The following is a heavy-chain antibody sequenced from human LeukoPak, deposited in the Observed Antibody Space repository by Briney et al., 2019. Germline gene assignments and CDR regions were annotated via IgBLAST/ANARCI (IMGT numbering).Heavy chain of an antibody. Sequence: SVKVSCKASGGTFSSYAISWVRQAPGQGIEWMGGTIPIFGTANYAQKFQGRVTITADESTSTAYMELSSLRSEDTAVYYCARGGGYCSGGSCYYFDYWGQGTLVTVSS. CDR2: TIPIFGTA. D-gene: IGHD2-15*01. V-gene: IGHV1-69*13. CDR3: ARGGGYCSGGSCYYFDY. CDR1: GGTFSSYA. J-gene: IGHJ4*02.